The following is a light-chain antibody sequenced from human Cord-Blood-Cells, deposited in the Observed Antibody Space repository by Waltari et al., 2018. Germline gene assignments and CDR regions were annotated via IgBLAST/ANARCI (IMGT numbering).Light chain of an antibody. J-gene: IGKJ2*01. V-gene: IGKV3-20*01. Sequence: EIVLTQSPVTLSLSPGERATLSCRASQSVSSSYLAWYQQKPGQAPRLLIYGASSRATGIPDFTLTISRLEPEDFAVYYCQQYGSSPYTFGQGTKLEIK. CDR2: GAS. CDR1: QSVSSSY. CDR3: QQYGSSPYT.